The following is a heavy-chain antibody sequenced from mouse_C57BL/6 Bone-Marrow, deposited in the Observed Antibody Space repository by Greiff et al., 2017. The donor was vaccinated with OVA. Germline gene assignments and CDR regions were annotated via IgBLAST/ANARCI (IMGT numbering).Heavy chain of an antibody. J-gene: IGHJ3*01. CDR1: GFTFSDYG. V-gene: IGHV5-17*01. Sequence: EVQRVESGGGLVKPGGSLKLSCAASGFTFSDYGMHWVRQAPEKGLEWVAYISSGSSTIYYADTVKGRFTISRDNAKNTLFLQMTSLRSEDTAMYYCARTGLLFSFAYWGQGTLVTVSA. CDR3: ARTGLLFSFAY. D-gene: IGHD2-3*01. CDR2: ISSGSSTI.